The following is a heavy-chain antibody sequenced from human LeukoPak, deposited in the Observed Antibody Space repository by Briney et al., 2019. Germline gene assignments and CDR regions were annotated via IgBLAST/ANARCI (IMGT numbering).Heavy chain of an antibody. CDR3: ARGRRTDTMVRGVQDY. CDR2: INTNTGNP. CDR1: GYTFTDYG. Sequence: ASVKVSCKASGYTFTDYGVNWVRQAPGQGLEWMGWINTNTGNPTYAQGFTGRFVFSLDTSVSTAYLQISSLKAEDTAVYYCARGRRTDTMVRGVQDYWGQGTLATVSS. D-gene: IGHD3-10*01. J-gene: IGHJ4*02. V-gene: IGHV7-4-1*02.